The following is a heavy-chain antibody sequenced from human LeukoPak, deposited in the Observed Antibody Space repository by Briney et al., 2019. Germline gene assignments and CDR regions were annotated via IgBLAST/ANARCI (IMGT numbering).Heavy chain of an antibody. D-gene: IGHD2-2*01. CDR2: ISSSSDYI. CDR3: ARDNNAAFDI. V-gene: IGHV3-21*01. CDR1: GFTFSIYT. J-gene: IGHJ3*02. Sequence: PGGSLRLSCAASGFTFSIYTMNWVRQAPGKGLEWVSSISSSSDYIYYADSVKGRFAISRDNAKNSLYLQMNSLSAEDTAVYYCARDNNAAFDIWGLGTMVTVSS.